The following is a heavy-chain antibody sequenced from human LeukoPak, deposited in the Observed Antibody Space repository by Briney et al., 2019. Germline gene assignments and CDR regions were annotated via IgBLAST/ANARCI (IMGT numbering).Heavy chain of an antibody. V-gene: IGHV3-74*01. CDR1: GFTFSSYW. Sequence: GGSLRLSCAASGFTFSSYWMHLVRRAPGKGLVWVSRINSDGSSTSYADSVKGRFTISRDNAKNTLYLQMNSLRAEDTAVYYCARADQAVAGFLFDYWGQGTLVTVSS. J-gene: IGHJ4*02. CDR2: INSDGSST. CDR3: ARADQAVAGFLFDY. D-gene: IGHD6-19*01.